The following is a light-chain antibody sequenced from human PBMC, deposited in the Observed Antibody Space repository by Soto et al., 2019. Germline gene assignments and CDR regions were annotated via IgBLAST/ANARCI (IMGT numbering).Light chain of an antibody. CDR1: QSISSW. J-gene: IGKJ3*01. V-gene: IGKV1-5*01. CDR3: QQLNSYPG. Sequence: DIQRTQSPSTLSGSVGDRVTITCRASQSISSWLAWYQQKPGKAPKLLIYDASSLESGVPSRFSGSGSGTEFTLTISSLQPEDFATYYCQQLNSYPGFGPGTKVDIK. CDR2: DAS.